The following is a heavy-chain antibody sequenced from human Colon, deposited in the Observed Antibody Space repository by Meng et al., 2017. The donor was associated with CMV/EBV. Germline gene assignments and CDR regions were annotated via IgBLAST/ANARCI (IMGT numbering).Heavy chain of an antibody. CDR1: GVSISSSGHY. Sequence: SQTLSLTGVVSGVSISSSGHYWGWIRQPPGKGLEWIGTIYYGGNTYYNPSLKSRLTISLATSENRFSLNLRSVTAADTAVYYCVKIEDDFGEPISGAMDVWGQGTTVTVSS. J-gene: IGHJ6*02. V-gene: IGHV4-39*07. D-gene: IGHD3-10*01. CDR2: IYYGGNT. CDR3: VKIEDDFGEPISGAMDV.